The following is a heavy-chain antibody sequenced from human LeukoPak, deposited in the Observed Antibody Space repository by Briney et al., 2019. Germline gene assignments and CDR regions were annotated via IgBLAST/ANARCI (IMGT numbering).Heavy chain of an antibody. CDR1: GYTFTSYY. V-gene: IGHV1-46*01. D-gene: IGHD3-3*01. CDR3: ARGYDFWSGYYIGGVDY. Sequence: ASVKVSCKASGYTFTSYYMHWVRRAPGQGLEWMGIINPSGGSTSYAQKFQGRVTMTRDMSTSTVYMELSSLRSEDTAVYYCARGYDFWSGYYIGGVDYWGQGTLVTVSS. CDR2: INPSGGST. J-gene: IGHJ4*02.